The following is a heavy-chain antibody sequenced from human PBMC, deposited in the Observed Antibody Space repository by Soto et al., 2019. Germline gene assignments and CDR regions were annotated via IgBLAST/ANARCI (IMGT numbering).Heavy chain of an antibody. Sequence: QVQLVQSGAEVKKPGASVKVSCKASGYTFTSYGISWVRQAPGHGLEWMGWISAYNGNTNYAQKLQGRVTMTTDTAPSTAYMELRSLRSDDTAVYYCARDRPRLTTVTTGFDYWGQGTLVTVSS. CDR3: ARDRPRLTTVTTGFDY. CDR1: GYTFTSYG. J-gene: IGHJ4*02. CDR2: ISAYNGNT. V-gene: IGHV1-18*01. D-gene: IGHD4-17*01.